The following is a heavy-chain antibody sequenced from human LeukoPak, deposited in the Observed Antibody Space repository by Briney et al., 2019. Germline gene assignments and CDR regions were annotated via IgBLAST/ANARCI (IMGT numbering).Heavy chain of an antibody. V-gene: IGHV1-2*02. J-gene: IGHJ4*02. D-gene: IGHD1-26*01. CDR3: ARGPSQWEHVDY. Sequence: ASVKVSCKASGYTFTGYYMHGVRQAPGQGREWMGGINPNSVGTNYAQKFQGRVNMTRDTSISTAYMELSRLRSDDTAVYYCARGPSQWEHVDYWGQGTLVTVSS. CDR1: GYTFTGYY. CDR2: INPNSVGT.